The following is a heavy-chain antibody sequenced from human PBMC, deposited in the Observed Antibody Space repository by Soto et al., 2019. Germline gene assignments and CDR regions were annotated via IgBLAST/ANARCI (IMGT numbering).Heavy chain of an antibody. CDR3: ARAPIPNWNYYGMDV. J-gene: IGHJ6*02. Sequence: QVQLQESGPGQVKPSQTLSLTCTVSGGSGNSGGYHWGWIRQHPGKGLEWIGDIYYCGSTYYNPSLKSRVTISIDTSTTLFSLHLSALTAADTAVYYCARAPIPNWNYYGMDVWGQGTTVTVSS. D-gene: IGHD1-1*01. CDR1: GGSGNSGGYH. CDR2: IYYCGST. V-gene: IGHV4-31*03.